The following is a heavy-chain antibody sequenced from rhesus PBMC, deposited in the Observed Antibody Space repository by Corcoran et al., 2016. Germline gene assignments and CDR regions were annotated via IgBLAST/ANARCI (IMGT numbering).Heavy chain of an antibody. J-gene: IGHJ6*01. Sequence: QVQLQESGPAVVKPSETLSLTCAVSGGSISSSNWWSWIRQSPGKGLEWIGGIEGSGGSTEYNPSLKSRVTISKDTSKNQCSLKLSSVTAADTAVYYCASGYWSDPTHYYGLDSWGQGVVVTVSS. CDR3: ASGYWSDPTHYYGLDS. CDR1: GGSISSSNW. CDR2: IEGSGGST. D-gene: IGHD3-22*01. V-gene: IGHV4-93*01.